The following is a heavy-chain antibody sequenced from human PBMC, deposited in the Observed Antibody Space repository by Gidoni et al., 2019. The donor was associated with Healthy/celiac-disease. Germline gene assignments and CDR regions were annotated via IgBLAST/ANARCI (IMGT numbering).Heavy chain of an antibody. CDR3: AKLYDSRDYYYYGMDV. CDR1: GLTFAASG. D-gene: IGHD2-2*02. Sequence: EVQLVESGGGVVRPGGSLRLSWAASGLTFAASGLSWVRQAPGKGLEWVSGINWNGGITGYAASVKCRFTISRDNAKNSLYLQMNSLRAEDTALYYCAKLYDSRDYYYYGMDVWGQGTTVTVSS. J-gene: IGHJ6*02. V-gene: IGHV3-20*04. CDR2: INWNGGIT.